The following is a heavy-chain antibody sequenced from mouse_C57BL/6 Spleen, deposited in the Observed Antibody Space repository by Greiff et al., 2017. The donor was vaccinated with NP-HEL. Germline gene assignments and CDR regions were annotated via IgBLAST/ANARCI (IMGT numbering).Heavy chain of an antibody. CDR2: ISDGGSYT. Sequence: EVMLVESGGGLVKPGGSLKLSCAASGFTFSSYAMSWVRQTPEKRLEWVATISDGGSYTYYPDNVKGRFTISRDNAKNNLYLQMSHLKSEDTAMYYCARDDFAYWGQGTLVTVSA. J-gene: IGHJ3*01. V-gene: IGHV5-4*01. CDR3: ARDDFAY. CDR1: GFTFSSYA.